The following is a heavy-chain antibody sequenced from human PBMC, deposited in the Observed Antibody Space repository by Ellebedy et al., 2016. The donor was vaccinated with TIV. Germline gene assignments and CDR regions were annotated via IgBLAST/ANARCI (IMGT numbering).Heavy chain of an antibody. CDR2: IWYDGTNK. V-gene: IGHV3-33*01. Sequence: GESLKISCAASGFTFSTYGMHWVRQAPGKGLEWVAVIWYDGTNKYYVDSLKGRFTISRDNSKNTLYLQMNSLRAEDTAVYYCARDSKIVATIESSLFFDYWGQGTLVTVSS. D-gene: IGHD5-12*01. CDR3: ARDSKIVATIESSLFFDY. J-gene: IGHJ4*02. CDR1: GFTFSTYG.